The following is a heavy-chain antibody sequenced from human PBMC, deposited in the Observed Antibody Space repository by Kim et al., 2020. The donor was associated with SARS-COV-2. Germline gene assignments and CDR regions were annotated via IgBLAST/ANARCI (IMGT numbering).Heavy chain of an antibody. V-gene: IGHV1-2*02. Sequence: RGGTIYAQKFQGRVTMTRDTAISTAYMELGRLRSDDTAVYYCARVYYMDVWGKGTTVTVAS. J-gene: IGHJ6*03. CDR3: ARVYYMDV. CDR2: RGGT.